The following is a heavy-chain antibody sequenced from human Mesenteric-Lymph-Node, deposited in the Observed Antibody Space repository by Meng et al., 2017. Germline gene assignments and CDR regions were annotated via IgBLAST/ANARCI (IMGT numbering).Heavy chain of an antibody. J-gene: IGHJ6*02. Sequence: GESLKISCAASGFTFSSYWMSWVRQAPGKGLEWVANIKQDGSEKYYVDSVKGRFTISRDNAKNSLYLQMNSLRAEDTAVYYCAKKEYSSGWYVYYYYYYGMDVWGQGTTVTVSS. D-gene: IGHD6-19*01. V-gene: IGHV3-7*01. CDR3: AKKEYSSGWYVYYYYYYGMDV. CDR2: IKQDGSEK. CDR1: GFTFSSYW.